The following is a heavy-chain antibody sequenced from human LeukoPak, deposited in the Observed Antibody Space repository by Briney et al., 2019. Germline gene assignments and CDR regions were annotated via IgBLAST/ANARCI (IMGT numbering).Heavy chain of an antibody. Sequence: TPSETLSLTCTVSGGSISSSSYYWGWIRQPPGKGLEWIGSIYYSGSTYYNPSLKSRVTISVDTSKNQFSLKLSSVTAADTAAYYCARQVVTADAGNWFDPWGQGTLVTVSS. CDR3: ARQVVTADAGNWFDP. CDR1: GGSISSSSYY. CDR2: IYYSGST. D-gene: IGHD2-21*02. V-gene: IGHV4-39*01. J-gene: IGHJ5*02.